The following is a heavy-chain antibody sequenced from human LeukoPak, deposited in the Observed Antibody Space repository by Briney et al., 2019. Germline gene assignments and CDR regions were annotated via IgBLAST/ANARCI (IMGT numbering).Heavy chain of an antibody. CDR3: ARETIFGHQNWFDP. CDR2: IIPIFGTA. D-gene: IGHD3-3*01. V-gene: IGHV1-69*13. Sequence: SVKVSCKASGGTFSSYATSWVRQAPGQGLEWMGGIIPIFGTANYAQRFQGRVTITADESTSTAYMELSSLGSEDTAVYYCARETIFGHQNWFDPWGQGTLVTVSS. CDR1: GGTFSSYA. J-gene: IGHJ5*02.